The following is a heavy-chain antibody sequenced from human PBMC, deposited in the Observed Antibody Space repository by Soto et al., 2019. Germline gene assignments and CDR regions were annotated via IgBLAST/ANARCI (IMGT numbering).Heavy chain of an antibody. CDR1: GFTFRNYD. CDR2: ISAAGDP. Sequence: VQLVESGGGLVQPGGSLRLSCEASGFTFRNYDMHWVRQGTGKGLEWVSGISAAGDPDYADSVEGRFTIARENAPNSFFLQMNSLRVGDTAVYYCARTDRDFYGLDVWGQGTTVIVSS. CDR3: ARTDRDFYGLDV. V-gene: IGHV3-13*05. J-gene: IGHJ6*02.